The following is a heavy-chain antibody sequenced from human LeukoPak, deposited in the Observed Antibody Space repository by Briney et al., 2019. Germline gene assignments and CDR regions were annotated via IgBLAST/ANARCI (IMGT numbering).Heavy chain of an antibody. CDR2: INPNSGGT. Sequence: ASVKVSCKASEYTFTGYYMHWVRQAPGQGLEWMGWINPNSGGTNYAQKFQGRVTMTRDTSISTAYMELSRLRSDDTAVYYCARVPRYCSSTSCYFDYWGQGTLVTVSS. CDR3: ARVPRYCSSTSCYFDY. CDR1: EYTFTGYY. D-gene: IGHD2-2*01. V-gene: IGHV1-2*02. J-gene: IGHJ4*02.